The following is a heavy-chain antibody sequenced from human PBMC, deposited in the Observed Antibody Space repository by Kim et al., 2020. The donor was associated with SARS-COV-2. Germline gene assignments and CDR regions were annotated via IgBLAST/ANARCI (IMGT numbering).Heavy chain of an antibody. CDR3: AREVEVADFWSGYIDY. CDR1: GGSISSGGYY. Sequence: SETLSLTCTVSGGSISSGGYYWSWIRQHPGKGLEWIGYIYYSGSTYYNPSLKSRVTISVDTSKNQFSLKLSSVTAADTAVYYCAREVEVADFWSGYIDYWGQGTLVTVSS. D-gene: IGHD3-3*01. V-gene: IGHV4-31*03. CDR2: IYYSGST. J-gene: IGHJ4*02.